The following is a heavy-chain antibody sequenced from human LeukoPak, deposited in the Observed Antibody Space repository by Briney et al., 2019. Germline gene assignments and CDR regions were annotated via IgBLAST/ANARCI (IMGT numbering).Heavy chain of an antibody. J-gene: IGHJ4*02. V-gene: IGHV4-30-4*01. Sequence: SQTLSLTCTVSGGSISSGDYYWSWIRQPPGKGLEWIGYIYYSGSTYYNPSLKSRVTISVDTSKNQFSLKLRSVTAADTAVYYCARGEAGIVVVSYFDYWGQGTLVTVSS. CDR2: IYYSGST. CDR3: ARGEAGIVVVSYFDY. D-gene: IGHD3-22*01. CDR1: GGSISSGDYY.